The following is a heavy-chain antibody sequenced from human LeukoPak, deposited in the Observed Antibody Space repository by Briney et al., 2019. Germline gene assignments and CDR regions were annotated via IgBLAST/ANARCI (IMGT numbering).Heavy chain of an antibody. J-gene: IGHJ6*03. D-gene: IGHD6-19*01. Sequence: PSETLSLTCAVYGGSFSGYYWTWIRQPPGKGLEWIGEINYSGGTNYHPSLKSRVTISVDTSKNQFSLKLSSVTAADTAVYYCARNRYSSGWYQRGSGYYYYYMDVWGKGTTVTVSS. CDR2: INYSGGT. V-gene: IGHV4-34*01. CDR1: GGSFSGYY. CDR3: ARNRYSSGWYQRGSGYYYYYMDV.